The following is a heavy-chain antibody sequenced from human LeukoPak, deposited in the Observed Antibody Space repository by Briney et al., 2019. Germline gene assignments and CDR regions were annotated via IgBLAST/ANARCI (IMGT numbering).Heavy chain of an antibody. CDR1: GFTFSDYY. D-gene: IGHD3-9*01. CDR2: ISSSGSTI. V-gene: IGHV3-11*01. J-gene: IGHJ4*02. Sequence: GGSLRFSCAASGFTFSDYYMSWIRQAPGKGLEWVSYISSSGSTIYYADSVKGRFTISRDNAKNSLYLQMNSLRAEDTAVYYCARAPYDILTDLDYWGQGTLVTVSS. CDR3: ARAPYDILTDLDY.